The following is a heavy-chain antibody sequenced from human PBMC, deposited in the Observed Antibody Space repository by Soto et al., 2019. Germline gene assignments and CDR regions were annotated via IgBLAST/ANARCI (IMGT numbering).Heavy chain of an antibody. J-gene: IGHJ4*02. Sequence: QVQLVQSGAEVKKPGSSVTVSCKASGGTFSSYAISWVRQAPGQGLEWMGGIIHIFGTANYAQKFQGRVTITADESTSTAYMELSSLRSEDTAVYYCARGLYYYDSSGYPFDYWGQGTLVIVSS. CDR1: GGTFSSYA. CDR2: IIHIFGTA. V-gene: IGHV1-69*12. CDR3: ARGLYYYDSSGYPFDY. D-gene: IGHD3-22*01.